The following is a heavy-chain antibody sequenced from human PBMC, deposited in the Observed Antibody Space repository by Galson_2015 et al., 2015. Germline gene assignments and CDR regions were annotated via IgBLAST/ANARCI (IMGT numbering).Heavy chain of an antibody. J-gene: IGHJ6*02. V-gene: IGHV5-51*03. D-gene: IGHD3-10*01. CDR2: IYPGDSDT. Sequence: QSGAEVTKPGESLTISCKGSGYSFTNYWIDRVRQMPGKSLEWMGIIYPGDSDTRYSPSFQGQVTISADKSISTAYLQWSSLKASDTAMYYCARRTGGYYYGMDVWGQGTTVTVSS. CDR1: GYSFTNYW. CDR3: ARRTGGYYYGMDV.